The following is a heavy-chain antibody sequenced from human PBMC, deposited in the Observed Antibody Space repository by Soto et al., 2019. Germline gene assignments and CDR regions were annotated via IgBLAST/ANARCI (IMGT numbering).Heavy chain of an antibody. J-gene: IGHJ5*02. CDR1: GGSFSGYY. CDR3: ARSGGSWANNWFDP. CDR2: INHSGST. Sequence: SETLSLTCAVYGGSFSGYYWSWIRQPPGKGLEWIGEINHSGSTNYNPSLKSRVTISVDTSKNQFSLKLSSVTAADTAVYYCARSGGSWANNWFDPWGQGTLVTVSS. D-gene: IGHD2-15*01. V-gene: IGHV4-34*01.